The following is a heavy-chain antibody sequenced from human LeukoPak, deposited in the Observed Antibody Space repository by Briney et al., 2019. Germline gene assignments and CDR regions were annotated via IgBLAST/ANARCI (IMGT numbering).Heavy chain of an antibody. V-gene: IGHV3-23*01. CDR1: GFTFSTFA. Sequence: GGTLRLSCAASGFTFSTFAMIWVRQPPGKGLEWVSSIFPSGGEIHHADSVRGRFTISRDNSKSTLSLQMNSLRAEDTAIYYCATYRQVLLPFESWGQGTLVTVSS. CDR3: ATYRQVLLPFES. CDR2: IFPSGGEI. D-gene: IGHD2-8*02. J-gene: IGHJ4*02.